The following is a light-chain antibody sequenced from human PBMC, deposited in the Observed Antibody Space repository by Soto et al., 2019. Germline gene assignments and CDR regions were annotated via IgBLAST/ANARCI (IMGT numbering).Light chain of an antibody. CDR3: MQALQTLN. CDR2: LGS. J-gene: IGKJ5*01. CDR1: QSLLHSNGYNY. Sequence: DIVMTQSPLSLPVTPGEPASISCRSSQSLLHSNGYNYLDWYLQKPGQSPQLLIYLGSNRASGVPDRFSGSGSGTDFTLKISRVEAEDVGVYYCMQALQTLNCGQGTRLEIK. V-gene: IGKV2-28*01.